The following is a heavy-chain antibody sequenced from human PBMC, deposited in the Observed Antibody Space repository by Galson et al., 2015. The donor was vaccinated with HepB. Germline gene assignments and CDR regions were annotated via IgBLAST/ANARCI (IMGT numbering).Heavy chain of an antibody. Sequence: LRLSCAASGFTFSSYSMNWVRQAPGKGLEWVSSISSSSSYIYYADSVKGRFTISRDNAKNSLYLQMNSLRAEDTAVYYCARVGIAVAGTSLWGQGTLVTVPS. CDR2: ISSSSSYI. CDR3: ARVGIAVAGTSL. J-gene: IGHJ4*02. V-gene: IGHV3-21*01. D-gene: IGHD6-19*01. CDR1: GFTFSSYS.